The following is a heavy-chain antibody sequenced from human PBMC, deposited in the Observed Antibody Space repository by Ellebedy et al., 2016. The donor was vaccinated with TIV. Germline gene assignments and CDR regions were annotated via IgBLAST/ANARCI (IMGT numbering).Heavy chain of an antibody. CDR2: ISSSSSTI. V-gene: IGHV3-48*04. CDR1: GFTFSSYS. D-gene: IGHD6-19*01. CDR3: ARGGVVAGADY. Sequence: GESLKISCAASGFTFSSYSMNWVRQAPGKGLEWVSYISSSSSTIYYADSVKGRFTISRDNAKNSLYLQMNSLRAEDTAVYYCARGGVVAGADYWGQGTLVTVSS. J-gene: IGHJ4*02.